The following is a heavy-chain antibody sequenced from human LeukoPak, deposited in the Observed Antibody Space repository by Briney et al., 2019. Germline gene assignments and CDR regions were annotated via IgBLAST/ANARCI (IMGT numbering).Heavy chain of an antibody. J-gene: IGHJ4*02. CDR1: GFSFSSKR. D-gene: IGHD3-10*01. Sequence: GGSLRLSCTASGFSFSSKRMHWVRQAPGKGLEWVSLISADGGSTFSADSVKGRFSISRDNSKNSLYLQMNSLRSEDTAMYYCAKESGKFNYWGQGTLVAVSS. CDR2: ISADGGST. V-gene: IGHV3-43*02. CDR3: AKESGKFNY.